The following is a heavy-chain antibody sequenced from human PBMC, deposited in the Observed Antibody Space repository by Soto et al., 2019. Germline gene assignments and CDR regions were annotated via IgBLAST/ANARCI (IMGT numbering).Heavy chain of an antibody. CDR3: ARSTYYGDYVLDY. J-gene: IGHJ4*02. D-gene: IGHD4-17*01. Sequence: GGSLRLSCAASGFTFSSYSMNWVRQAPGKGLEWVSSISSSSSYIYYADSVKGRFTISRDNAKNSLYLQMNSLRAEDTAVYYCARSTYYGDYVLDYWGQGTLVTVSS. CDR2: ISSSSSYI. V-gene: IGHV3-21*01. CDR1: GFTFSSYS.